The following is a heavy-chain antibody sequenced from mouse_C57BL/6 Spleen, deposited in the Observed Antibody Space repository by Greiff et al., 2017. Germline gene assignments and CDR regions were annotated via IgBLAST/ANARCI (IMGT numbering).Heavy chain of an antibody. V-gene: IGHV5-17*01. J-gene: IGHJ3*01. CDR3: ARTDDIAY. CDR1: GFAFSDYG. CDR2: ISSGSGAM. D-gene: IGHD2-3*01. Sequence: EVQLVESGGGLVRPGGSLKLSCAASGFAFSDYGMHWVRQAPEKGLEWVANISSGSGAMYYEDTVKGRFTISRDNAKNTMCLQMTSLRSEDTAMYYCARTDDIAYWGQGTLVTVSA.